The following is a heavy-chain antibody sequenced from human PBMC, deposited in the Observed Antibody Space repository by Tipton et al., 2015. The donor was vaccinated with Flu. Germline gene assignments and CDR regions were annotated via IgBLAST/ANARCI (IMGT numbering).Heavy chain of an antibody. J-gene: IGHJ3*02. Sequence: LRLSCAVYGGSFSGYYWSWIRQPPGKGLEWIGEINHSGSTNYNPSLKSRVTISVDTSKNQFSPKLSSVTAADTAVYYCARVGRELLNAFDIWGQGTMVTVSS. D-gene: IGHD1-26*01. CDR3: ARVGRELLNAFDI. CDR2: INHSGST. V-gene: IGHV4-34*01. CDR1: GGSFSGYY.